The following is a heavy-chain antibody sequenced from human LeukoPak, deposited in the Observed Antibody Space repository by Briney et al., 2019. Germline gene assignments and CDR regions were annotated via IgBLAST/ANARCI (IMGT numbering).Heavy chain of an antibody. D-gene: IGHD2-8*02. CDR3: AKGGVTAEWFDP. J-gene: IGHJ5*02. CDR2: ISGSGGRT. V-gene: IGHV3-23*01. Sequence: PGGSLRVSCTASGFIFSSYAMSWVRQALGKGLEWVSTISGSGGRTYYADSVKGRFAISRDNSKNTLYLQMNSLRAEDTAVYYCAKGGVTAEWFDPWGQGTLVTVSS. CDR1: GFIFSSYA.